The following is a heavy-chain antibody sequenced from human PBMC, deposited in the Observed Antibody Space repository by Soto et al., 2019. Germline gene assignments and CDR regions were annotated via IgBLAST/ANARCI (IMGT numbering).Heavy chain of an antibody. CDR2: INPSGGST. CDR1: GYTFTSYY. V-gene: IGHV1-46*01. Sequence: ASVQVSCKASGYTFTSYYMHWVRQAPGQGLEWKGIINPSGGSTSYAQKFQGRVTMTRDTSTSTVYMELSSLRSEDTALYYCASPYCSGGSCSLPGAFDIWGQGTMVTVSS. J-gene: IGHJ3*02. CDR3: ASPYCSGGSCSLPGAFDI. D-gene: IGHD2-15*01.